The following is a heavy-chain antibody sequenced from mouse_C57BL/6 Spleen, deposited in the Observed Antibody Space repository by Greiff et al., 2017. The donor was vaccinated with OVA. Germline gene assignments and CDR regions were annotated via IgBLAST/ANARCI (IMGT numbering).Heavy chain of an antibody. D-gene: IGHD1-1*01. J-gene: IGHJ3*01. CDR1: GYTFTSYW. CDR2: IDPSDSET. V-gene: IGHV1-52*01. Sequence: QVQLQQPGAELVRPGSSVKLSCKASGYTFTSYWMHWVKQRPIQGLEWIGKIDPSDSETNYNQKFKGKATLTVDQSSSTAYMQLSSLTSEDSAVYYCAREDYYGRGAYWGQGTLVTVSA. CDR3: AREDYYGRGAY.